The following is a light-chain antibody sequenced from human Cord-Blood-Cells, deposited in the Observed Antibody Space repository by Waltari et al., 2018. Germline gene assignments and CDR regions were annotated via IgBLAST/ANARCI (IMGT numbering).Light chain of an antibody. V-gene: IGKV4-1*01. J-gene: IGKJ2*01. CDR2: WAS. CDR3: QQYYSTPYT. Sequence: DIVMTQSPDSLAVSLGERATINCNSSPSFLYSSTNNNYLAWYQQKPGQPPKLLIYWASTRESGVPDRFSGSGSGTDFTLTISSLQAEDVAVYYCQQYYSTPYTFGQGTKLEIK. CDR1: PSFLYSSTNNNY.